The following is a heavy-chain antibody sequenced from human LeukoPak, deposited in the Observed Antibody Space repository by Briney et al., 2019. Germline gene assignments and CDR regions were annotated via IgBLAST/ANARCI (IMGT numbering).Heavy chain of an antibody. CDR3: ARDRVLVLFDY. CDR2: INSDGSST. D-gene: IGHD2/OR15-2a*01. CDR1: GFTFSSYW. J-gene: IGHJ4*02. V-gene: IGHV3-74*01. Sequence: GGSLRLSCAASGFTFSSYWMHWVRQAPGKGLVWVSRINSDGSSTNYADSVKGRFTISRDNAKNTLYLQMNSLRAEDTAVYYCARDRVLVLFDYWGQGTLVTVSS.